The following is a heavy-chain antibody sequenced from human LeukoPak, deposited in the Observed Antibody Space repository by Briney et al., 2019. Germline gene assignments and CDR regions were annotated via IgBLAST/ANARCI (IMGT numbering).Heavy chain of an antibody. V-gene: IGHV4-59*01. CDR2: IYYSGST. CDR3: ARGRLNYDILTGYYMDAFDI. CDR1: GGSISSYY. Sequence: SETLSLTCTVSGGSISSYYWSWIRQPPGKGLEWIGYIYYSGSTNYNPSLKSRVTISVDTSKNQFSLKLSSVTAADTAVYYCARGRLNYDILTGYYMDAFDIWGQGTMVTVSS. D-gene: IGHD3-9*01. J-gene: IGHJ3*02.